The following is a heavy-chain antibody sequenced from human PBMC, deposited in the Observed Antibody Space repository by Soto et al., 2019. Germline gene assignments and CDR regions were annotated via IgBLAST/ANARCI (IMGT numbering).Heavy chain of an antibody. D-gene: IGHD6-13*01. V-gene: IGHV3-21*01. CDR2: ISSNSAYI. CDR1: GFTFRSFT. CDR3: TGDASRDSSARGWFDP. Sequence: PGGSLRLSCAASGFTFRSFTMNWVRQAPGKGLEWVSTISSNSAYIYYTDALRGRCTISRDNAKNSLHLQMNSLRAEDTAVYYCTGDASRDSSARGWFDPWGPGTLVTVSS. J-gene: IGHJ5*02.